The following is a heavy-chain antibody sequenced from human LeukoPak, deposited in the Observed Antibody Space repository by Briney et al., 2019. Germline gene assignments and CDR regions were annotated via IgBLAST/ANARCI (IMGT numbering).Heavy chain of an antibody. CDR2: ISAYNGNT. J-gene: IGHJ6*02. CDR3: ARVDYGTYYYYYYGMDV. D-gene: IGHD4-17*01. V-gene: IGHV1-18*01. CDR1: GYTFTSYG. Sequence: ASVKVSCKASGYTFTSYGISWVRQAPGQGLERMGWISAYNGNTNYAQKLQGRVTMTTDTSTSTAYMELRSLRSDDTAVYYCARVDYGTYYYYYYGMDVWGQGTTVTVSS.